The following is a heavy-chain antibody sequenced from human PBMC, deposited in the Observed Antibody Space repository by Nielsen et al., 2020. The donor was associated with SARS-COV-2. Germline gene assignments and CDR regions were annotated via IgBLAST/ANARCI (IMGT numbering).Heavy chain of an antibody. J-gene: IGHJ3*02. V-gene: IGHV4-30-2*01. CDR2: IYHSGRT. D-gene: IGHD3-16*01. CDR1: GGSISSGSYS. CDR3: ARGGRITFGGADDAFDI. Sequence: SETLSLTCAVSGGSISSGSYSWSWIRQPPGKGLEWIGYIYHSGRTYYNPSLKSRVTISVDRSKNQFSLKLSSVTAADTAVYYCARGGRITFGGADDAFDIWGQGTMVTVSS.